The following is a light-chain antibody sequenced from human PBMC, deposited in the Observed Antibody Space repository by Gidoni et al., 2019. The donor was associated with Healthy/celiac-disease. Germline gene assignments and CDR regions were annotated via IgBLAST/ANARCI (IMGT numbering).Light chain of an antibody. CDR1: SSDVGGYNY. CDR3: SSYTSSSTLVV. CDR2: DVS. J-gene: IGLJ2*01. V-gene: IGLV2-14*03. Sequence: QSALTQPASVSGSPGQSLTISCTGTSSDVGGYNYVSWYQQHPGKAPKLMIDDVSNRPSGVSNRFSGSKSGNTAALTISGHQAEDEADYYCSSYTSSSTLVVFGGGTKLTVL.